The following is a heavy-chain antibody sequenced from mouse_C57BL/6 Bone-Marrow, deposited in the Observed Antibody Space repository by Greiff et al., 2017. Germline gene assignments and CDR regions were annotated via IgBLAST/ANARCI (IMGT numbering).Heavy chain of an antibody. D-gene: IGHD2-3*01. Sequence: QVQLKESGPELVKPGASVKLSCKASGYTFTSYDINWVKQRPGQGLEWIGWIYPRDGSTKYNEKFKGKATLTVVTSSSTAYMELHSLTSEDSAVYFCARERWLLRPYYFDDWGQGTTLTVSS. J-gene: IGHJ2*01. CDR2: IYPRDGST. CDR1: GYTFTSYD. CDR3: ARERWLLRPYYFDD. V-gene: IGHV1-85*01.